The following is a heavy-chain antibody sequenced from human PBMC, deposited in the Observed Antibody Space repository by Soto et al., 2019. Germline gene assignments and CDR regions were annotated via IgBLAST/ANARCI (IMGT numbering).Heavy chain of an antibody. J-gene: IGHJ6*02. CDR3: ARDREYYDILTGSPHQYYYGMDV. CDR2: IIPIFGTA. CDR1: GGTFSSYA. Sequence: SVKVSCKAPGGTFSSYAISWVRQAPGQGLEWMGGIIPIFGTANYAQKFQGRVTITADESTSTAYMELSSLRSEDTAVYYCARDREYYDILTGSPHQYYYGMDVWGQGTTVTVSS. D-gene: IGHD3-9*01. V-gene: IGHV1-69*13.